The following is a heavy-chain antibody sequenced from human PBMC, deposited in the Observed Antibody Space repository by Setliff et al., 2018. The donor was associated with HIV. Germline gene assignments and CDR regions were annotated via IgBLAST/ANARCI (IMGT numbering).Heavy chain of an antibody. V-gene: IGHV3-23*01. CDR1: GFTFNNYA. CDR2: ISNSGDST. J-gene: IGHJ6*03. D-gene: IGHD1-7*01. Sequence: PGGSLRLSCAASGFTFNNYAMSWVRQAPGKRLEWVSTISNSGDSTFHVDSVKGRFTISRDNAKNSLNLQMNSLSAKDTAVYYCARDGTTLLAAMDVWGKGTTVTVSS. CDR3: ARDGTTLLAAMDV.